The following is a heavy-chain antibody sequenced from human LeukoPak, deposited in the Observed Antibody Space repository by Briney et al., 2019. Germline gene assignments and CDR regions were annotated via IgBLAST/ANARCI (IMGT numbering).Heavy chain of an antibody. D-gene: IGHD2-21*01. J-gene: IGHJ4*02. V-gene: IGHV3-7*01. CDR1: GFTLSSYW. CDR2: IKQGGSEK. Sequence: GGSLRLSCAASGFTLSSYWMSWVRQAPGKGLEWVANIKQGGSEKYYVDSVKGRFTISRDNAKNSLYLQMNSLRAEDTAVYYCASGNRYCGYWGQGTLVTVSS. CDR3: ASGNRYCGY.